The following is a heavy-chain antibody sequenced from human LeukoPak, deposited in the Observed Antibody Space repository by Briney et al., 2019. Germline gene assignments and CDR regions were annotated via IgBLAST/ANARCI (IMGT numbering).Heavy chain of an antibody. CDR1: GFTFSSYA. CDR2: ISGSGGTT. V-gene: IGHV3-23*01. J-gene: IGHJ4*02. Sequence: GGSLRLSCAASGFTFSSYAMSWVRQAPGKGLEWVAVISGSGGTTYYADSVKGRFTISRDNSKNTLYLQMNSLRAEDTALYYCAKCPLAGPTHFDFWGQGTPVTVSS. CDR3: AKCPLAGPTHFDF. D-gene: IGHD6-19*01.